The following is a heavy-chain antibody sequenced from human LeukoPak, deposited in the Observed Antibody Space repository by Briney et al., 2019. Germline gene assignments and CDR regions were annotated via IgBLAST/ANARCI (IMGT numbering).Heavy chain of an antibody. D-gene: IGHD3-3*01. Sequence: PGGSPRLSCAASGFTFDDYAMHWVRQAPGKGLEWVSLISWDGGSTYYADSVKGRFTISRDNSKNSLYLQMNSLRAEDTALYYCAKEVLRFLEWSPYSYMDVWGKGTTVTVSS. CDR1: GFTFDDYA. CDR2: ISWDGGST. J-gene: IGHJ6*03. V-gene: IGHV3-43D*03. CDR3: AKEVLRFLEWSPYSYMDV.